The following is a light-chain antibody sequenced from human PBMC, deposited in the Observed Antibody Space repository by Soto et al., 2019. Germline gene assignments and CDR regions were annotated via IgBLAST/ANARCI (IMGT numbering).Light chain of an antibody. Sequence: DIVMTQSPDSLAVSLGERATINCKSSQTVLYSSNNKNYLAWYQQKPGQPPKLLIYWASTRESGVPDRCSGSGSGTDFTLTISSLQAEDVAIYYCQQYYNGWTFGQETKVEIK. V-gene: IGKV4-1*01. J-gene: IGKJ1*01. CDR1: QTVLYSSNNKNY. CDR3: QQYYNGWT. CDR2: WAS.